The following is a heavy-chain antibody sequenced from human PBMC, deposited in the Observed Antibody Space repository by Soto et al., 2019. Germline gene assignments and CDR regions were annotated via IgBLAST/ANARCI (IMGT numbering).Heavy chain of an antibody. Sequence: ASVKVSCKASGYSFIDYHIHWVRQAPGQGLEWLGRINPKSGGTSTAQKFQGWVTMTTDTSISTASMELTRLTSDDTAIYYCARGDSTDCSNGVCSFFYNHDMDVWGQGTTVTVSS. D-gene: IGHD2-8*01. CDR1: GYSFIDYH. J-gene: IGHJ6*02. CDR2: INPKSGGT. V-gene: IGHV1-2*04. CDR3: ARGDSTDCSNGVCSFFYNHDMDV.